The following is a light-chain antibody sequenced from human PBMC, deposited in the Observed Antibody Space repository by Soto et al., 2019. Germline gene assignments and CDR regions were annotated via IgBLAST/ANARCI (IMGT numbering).Light chain of an antibody. CDR2: DAS. CDR3: QQYNRYAWT. J-gene: IGKJ1*01. V-gene: IGKV1-5*01. Sequence: DIQMTQSPSTLSASVGDRVTITCRASQSISSWLAWYQQKPGKAPKLLIYDASSLESGVPSRFSGSGSVTEFTLTISSLQPDDFATYYCQQYNRYAWTFGQGTKVEIK. CDR1: QSISSW.